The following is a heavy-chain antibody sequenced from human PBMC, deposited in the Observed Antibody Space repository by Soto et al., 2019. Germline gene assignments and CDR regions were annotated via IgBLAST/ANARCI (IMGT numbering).Heavy chain of an antibody. V-gene: IGHV1-46*01. CDR2: VNPSGGSA. CDR1: GYLFTAYS. Sequence: ASVKVSCKTSGYLFTAYSMHWVRQAPGQGLEWMGVVNPSGGSAHYAQSFEGRVTLTRDTSTSTFYMELSSLRSEYTAVYYCAREENCRGGTCYSDYFHRWGQGTMVTVSS. D-gene: IGHD2-15*01. J-gene: IGHJ1*01. CDR3: AREENCRGGTCYSDYFHR.